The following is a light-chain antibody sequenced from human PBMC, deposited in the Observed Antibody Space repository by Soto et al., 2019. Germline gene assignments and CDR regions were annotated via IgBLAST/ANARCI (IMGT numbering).Light chain of an antibody. Sequence: EIVMTQSPATLSVSPGERATLSCRASQSVSSNLAWYQQKPGQAPRLLIYGASNRATGIPDRFSGSGSGTDFTLTISRLEPEDFAVYYCPQYGSSGTFGQGTKVDIK. V-gene: IGKV3-20*01. J-gene: IGKJ1*01. CDR2: GAS. CDR1: QSVSSN. CDR3: PQYGSSGT.